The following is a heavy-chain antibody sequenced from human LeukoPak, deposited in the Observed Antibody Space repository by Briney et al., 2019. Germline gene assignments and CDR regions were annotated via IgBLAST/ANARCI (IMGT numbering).Heavy chain of an antibody. J-gene: IGHJ4*02. V-gene: IGHV3-48*01. D-gene: IGHD3-3*01. CDR2: ISSSSNTI. Sequence: PGGSLRLSCAASGFTFSDYSMNWVRQAPGKGLEWVSYISSSSNTIHYADSVKGRFTISRDNAKNSLYLQMNSLRAEDTAVSYCARERTGPLRSGYYDSFLHWGQGTLVTVSS. CDR3: ARERTGPLRSGYYDSFLH. CDR1: GFTFSDYS.